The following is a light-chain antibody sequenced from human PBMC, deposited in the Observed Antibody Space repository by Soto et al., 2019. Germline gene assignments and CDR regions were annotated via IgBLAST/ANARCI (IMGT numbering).Light chain of an antibody. CDR2: GAS. Sequence: EIVLTQSPGTLSLSPGERVILSCRASQSVSSSYLAWYRQKPGQAPSLLIYGASSRATGIPDRFSGSGSGTDFTLTTSRLEPEDFAVYYCQQYGSSPRTFGQGTKVDIK. J-gene: IGKJ1*01. CDR1: QSVSSSY. CDR3: QQYGSSPRT. V-gene: IGKV3-20*01.